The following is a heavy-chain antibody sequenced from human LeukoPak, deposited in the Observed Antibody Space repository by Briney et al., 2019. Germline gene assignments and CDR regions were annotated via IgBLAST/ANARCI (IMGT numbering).Heavy chain of an antibody. D-gene: IGHD6-13*01. J-gene: IGHJ4*02. Sequence: GGSLRLSCAASGFSFSSYGMHWVRQAPGKGLEWVSSISSSSSYIYYADSVKGRFTISRDNAKNSLYLQMNSLRAEDTAVYYCARDCIAAAGTIDYWGQGTLVTVSP. V-gene: IGHV3-21*01. CDR2: ISSSSSYI. CDR1: GFSFSSYG. CDR3: ARDCIAAAGTIDY.